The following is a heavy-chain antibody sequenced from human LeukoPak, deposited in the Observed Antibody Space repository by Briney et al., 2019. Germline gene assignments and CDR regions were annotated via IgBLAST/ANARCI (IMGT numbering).Heavy chain of an antibody. CDR3: ATDPRGITMVRGVINDY. Sequence: ASVKVSCKASGYTFTSYGISWVRQAPGQGLEWMGWISAYNGNTNYAQKLQGRVTMTTDTSTSTAYMELRSLRSEDTAVYYCATDPRGITMVRGVINDYWGQGTLVTVSS. D-gene: IGHD3-10*01. V-gene: IGHV1-18*01. J-gene: IGHJ4*02. CDR1: GYTFTSYG. CDR2: ISAYNGNT.